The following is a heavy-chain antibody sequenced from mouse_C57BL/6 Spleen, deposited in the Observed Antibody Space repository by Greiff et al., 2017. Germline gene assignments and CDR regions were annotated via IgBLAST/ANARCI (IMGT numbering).Heavy chain of an antibody. D-gene: IGHD1-1*01. CDR2: IDPSDSET. Sequence: VQLQQPGAELVRPGSSVKLSCKASGYTFTSYWMHWVKQRPIQGLEWIGNIDPSDSETHYNQKFKDKATLTVDKSSSTAYMQLSSLTSEDAAVYYCARMGYGSSFWFAYWGQGTLVTVSA. V-gene: IGHV1-52*01. CDR3: ARMGYGSSFWFAY. CDR1: GYTFTSYW. J-gene: IGHJ3*01.